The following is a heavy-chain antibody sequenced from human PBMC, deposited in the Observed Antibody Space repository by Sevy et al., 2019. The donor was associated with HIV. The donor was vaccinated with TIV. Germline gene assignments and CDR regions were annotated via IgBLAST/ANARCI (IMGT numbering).Heavy chain of an antibody. CDR2: ISGSGGST. D-gene: IGHD2-15*01. CDR1: GFTFSSYA. CDR3: AKGARCSGGSCYSRGAFDI. V-gene: IGHV3-23*01. J-gene: IGHJ3*02. Sequence: GGSLRLSCAASGFTFSSYAMRWVRQAPGKGLEWVSAISGSGGSTYYADSVKGRFTISRDNSKNTLHLQMNSLRAEDTAVYYCAKGARCSGGSCYSRGAFDIWGQGTMVTVPS.